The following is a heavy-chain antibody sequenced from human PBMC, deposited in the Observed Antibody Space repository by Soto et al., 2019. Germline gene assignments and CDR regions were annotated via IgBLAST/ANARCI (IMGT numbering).Heavy chain of an antibody. Sequence: EVQLVESGGGLVQPGGSLRLSCVASGFTFSSYSMNWVRQAPGKGLEWVSYISSSRSTIYYADSVKGRFTISRDNAKNSLYLEMNSLRDEDTAVYYCARDGSIAAAGEPYYYYGMDVWGQGTTVTVSS. CDR3: ARDGSIAAAGEPYYYYGMDV. J-gene: IGHJ6*02. D-gene: IGHD6-13*01. V-gene: IGHV3-48*02. CDR2: ISSSRSTI. CDR1: GFTFSSYS.